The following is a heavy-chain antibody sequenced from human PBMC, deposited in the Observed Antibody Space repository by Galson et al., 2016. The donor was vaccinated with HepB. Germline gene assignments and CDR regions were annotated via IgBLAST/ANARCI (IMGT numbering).Heavy chain of an antibody. CDR1: GGSFTSFD. J-gene: IGHJ4*02. CDR2: INAGNGNT. V-gene: IGHV1-3*01. CDR3: GRTYGPVWGPKNDD. D-gene: IGHD3-16*01. Sequence: SVKVSCKASGGSFTSFDMHWVRQAPGQGLEWMGWINAGNGNTRYSKTFQARLTITRDTLASTMYMELTKLNSEDTAIYYCGRTYGPVWGPKNDDWGQGTLVTVSS.